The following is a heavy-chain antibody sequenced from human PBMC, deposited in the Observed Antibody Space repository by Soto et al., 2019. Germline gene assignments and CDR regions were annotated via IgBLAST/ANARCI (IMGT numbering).Heavy chain of an antibody. CDR1: GYTFTVYY. D-gene: IGHD5-12*01. CDR3: ARGRYKGATILSYRDV. J-gene: IGHJ6*03. CDR2: INTNSGNT. V-gene: IGHV1-18*04. Sequence: ASVKVSCKASGYTFTVYYIHWVRQAPWQRRAEMGWINTNSGNTNYAQKLQGRVTMTTDKATSRAYMERRSLRFDDTAVYYCARGRYKGATILSYRDVWGKGTTVTVS.